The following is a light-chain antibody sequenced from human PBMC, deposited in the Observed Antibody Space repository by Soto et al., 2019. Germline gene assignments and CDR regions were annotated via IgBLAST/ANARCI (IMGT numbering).Light chain of an antibody. CDR1: ISDVGGYDY. CDR3: RSYSISTAYL. Sequence: QSLLTQPAYVSGSPGQSITISCTGTISDVGGYDYVSWYQIHPGKAPKLMVFEVSNRPSGVSYRFSGSKSGNTASLTISGLQAEDEADYFCRSYSISTAYLFGTGTKVTVL. V-gene: IGLV2-14*01. J-gene: IGLJ1*01. CDR2: EVS.